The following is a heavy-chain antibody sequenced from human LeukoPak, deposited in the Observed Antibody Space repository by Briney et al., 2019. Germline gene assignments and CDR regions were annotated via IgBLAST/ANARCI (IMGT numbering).Heavy chain of an antibody. CDR2: FNHSGST. CDR3: ARGLGPVAQKRYNWFDP. J-gene: IGHJ5*02. V-gene: IGHV4-34*01. CDR1: GGSFSGYY. Sequence: SETLSLTCAVYGGSFSGYYWSWIRQPPGKGLDWIGEFNHSGSTNYNPSLKSRVTISVDTSKNQFSLKLSSVTAADTAVYYFARGLGPVAQKRYNWFDPWGQGTLVTVSS.